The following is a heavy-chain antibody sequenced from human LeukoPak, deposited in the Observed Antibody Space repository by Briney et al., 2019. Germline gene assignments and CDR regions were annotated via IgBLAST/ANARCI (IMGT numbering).Heavy chain of an antibody. D-gene: IGHD5-18*01. CDR2: ISAYNGNT. CDR3: ARLNGGYSYGHFDY. J-gene: IGHJ4*02. CDR1: GYTFTSYG. Sequence: ASVKVSCKASGYTFTSYGISWVRQAPGQGLEWMGWISAYNGNTNYAQKLQGRVTMTTDTSTSTAYMELRSPRSDDTAVYYCARLNGGYSYGHFDYWGQGTLVTVSS. V-gene: IGHV1-18*01.